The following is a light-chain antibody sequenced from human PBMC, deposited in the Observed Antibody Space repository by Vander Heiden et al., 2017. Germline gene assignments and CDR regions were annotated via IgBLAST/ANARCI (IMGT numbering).Light chain of an antibody. CDR3: STYDSNLSGVV. CDR1: SSNIGNNY. CDR2: DNN. V-gene: IGLV1-51*01. J-gene: IGLJ3*02. Sequence: QSVFTQPPPVTAAPGQKVTISCSGSSSNIGNNYVSWYQQFQGTTPKLLISDNNKRPSGIPDRFSGSKSGTSATLGITGLQTGDEAVYYCSTYDSNLSGVVFGGGTKVNVL.